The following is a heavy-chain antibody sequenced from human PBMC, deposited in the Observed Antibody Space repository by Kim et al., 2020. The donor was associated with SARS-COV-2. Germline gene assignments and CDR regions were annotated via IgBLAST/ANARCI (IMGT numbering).Heavy chain of an antibody. V-gene: IGHV3-15*01. D-gene: IGHD3-22*01. Sequence: GGSLRLSCAASGFTFSNAWMSWVRQAPGKGLEWVGRIKSKTDGGTTDYAAPVKGRFTISRDDSKNTLYLQMNSLKTEDTAVYYCTTDFSYYYDSSGYPPREDFDYWGQGTLVTVSS. J-gene: IGHJ4*02. CDR2: IKSKTDGGTT. CDR3: TTDFSYYYDSSGYPPREDFDY. CDR1: GFTFSNAW.